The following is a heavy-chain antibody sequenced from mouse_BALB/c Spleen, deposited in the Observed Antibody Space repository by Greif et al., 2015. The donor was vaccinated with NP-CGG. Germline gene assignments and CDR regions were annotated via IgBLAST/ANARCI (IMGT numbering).Heavy chain of an antibody. CDR2: ISSGGSYT. D-gene: IGHD2-4*01. V-gene: IGHV5-9-3*01. Sequence: EVQGVESGGGLVKPGGSLKLSCAASGFTFSSYAMSWVRQTPEKRLEWVATISSGGSYTYYPDSVKGRFTISRDNAKNTLYLQMSSLRSEDTAMYYCARPGRIYYDYDASLFDYWGQGTTLTVSS. CDR3: ARPGRIYYDYDASLFDY. J-gene: IGHJ2*01. CDR1: GFTFSSYA.